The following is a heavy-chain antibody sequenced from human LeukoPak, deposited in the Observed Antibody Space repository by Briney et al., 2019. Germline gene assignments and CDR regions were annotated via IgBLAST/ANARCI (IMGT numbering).Heavy chain of an antibody. Sequence: GGSLRLSRTASGFTFGDYAMSWVRQAPGKGLEWVGFIRSKAYGGTTEYAASVKGRFTISRDDSKSIAYLQMNSLKTEDTAVYYCTRGSRDGYNCDYWGQGTLVTVSS. CDR2: IRSKAYGGTT. V-gene: IGHV3-49*04. CDR3: TRGSRDGYNCDY. CDR1: GFTFGDYA. J-gene: IGHJ4*02. D-gene: IGHD5-24*01.